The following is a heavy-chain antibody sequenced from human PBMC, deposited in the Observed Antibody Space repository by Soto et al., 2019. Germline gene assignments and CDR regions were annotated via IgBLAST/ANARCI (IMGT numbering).Heavy chain of an antibody. CDR1: CGSISSYY. CDR3: ERERECSSTSCYRQFYY. Sequence: SETLSLSCPVSCGSISSYYWSWIRQPPGKGMEWIGDIYSSGSTNYNPSLKSRVTISVDTYKNQFSLKLSSVTAAETAVYYFERERECSSTSCYRQFYYLGQGTLVTVS. D-gene: IGHD2-2*02. J-gene: IGHJ4*02. CDR2: IYSSGST. V-gene: IGHV4-59*01.